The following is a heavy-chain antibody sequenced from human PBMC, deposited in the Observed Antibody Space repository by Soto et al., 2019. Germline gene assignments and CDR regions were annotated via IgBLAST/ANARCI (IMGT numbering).Heavy chain of an antibody. CDR3: ARDNNYGSGIDY. Sequence: SETLSLTCTVSGGSISSYYWSWIRQPPGKGLEWIGYIYYSGSTNYNPSLKGRVTISVDTSKNQFSLKLSSVTAADTAVYYCARDNNYGSGIDYWGQGTLVTVSS. D-gene: IGHD3-10*01. CDR1: GGSISSYY. V-gene: IGHV4-59*01. J-gene: IGHJ4*02. CDR2: IYYSGST.